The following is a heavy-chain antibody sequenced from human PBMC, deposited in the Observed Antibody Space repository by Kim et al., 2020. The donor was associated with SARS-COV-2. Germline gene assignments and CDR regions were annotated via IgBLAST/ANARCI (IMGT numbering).Heavy chain of an antibody. J-gene: IGHJ4*02. D-gene: IGHD6-19*01. CDR1: GYSFTTYW. Sequence: GESLKISCQSSGYSFTTYWIGWVRQMPGKGLELMGIIFPYDSDTRYSPSFHGQATISVAKSVSTAFLQWSSLKASDTALYYCARRLSPAIAVAGSDFDSWGQGTLVTVSS. CDR3: ARRLSPAIAVAGSDFDS. CDR2: IFPYDSDT. V-gene: IGHV5-51*01.